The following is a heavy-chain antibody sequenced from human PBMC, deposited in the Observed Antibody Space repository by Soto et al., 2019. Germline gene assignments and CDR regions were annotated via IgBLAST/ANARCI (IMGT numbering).Heavy chain of an antibody. V-gene: IGHV4-34*01. CDR3: AREIYDYVWGSYRYTVGWFDP. CDR2: INHSGST. D-gene: IGHD3-16*02. Sequence: PSETLSLTCAVYGGSFSGYYWSWIRQPPGKGLEWIGEINHSGSTNYNPSLKSRVTISVDTSKNQFSLKLSSVTAADTAVYYCAREIYDYVWGSYRYTVGWFDPWGRGTLVTVS. CDR1: GGSFSGYY. J-gene: IGHJ5*02.